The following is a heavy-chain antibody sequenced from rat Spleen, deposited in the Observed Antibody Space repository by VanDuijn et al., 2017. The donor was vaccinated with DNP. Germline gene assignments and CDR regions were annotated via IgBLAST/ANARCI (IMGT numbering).Heavy chain of an antibody. Sequence: QVQLKESGPGLVQPSQTLSLTCTVSGFSLTSYGVSWVRQPPGKGLEWIAAISSGGSTYYNSALKSRLSISRDTSKSQVFLNVNSLQAEDTATYYCARDLIIRDTTSAMDVWGQGTSVTVSS. CDR3: ARDLIIRDTTSAMDV. CDR1: GFSLTSYG. V-gene: IGHV2-6*01. J-gene: IGHJ4*01. D-gene: IGHD4-3*01. CDR2: ISSGGST.